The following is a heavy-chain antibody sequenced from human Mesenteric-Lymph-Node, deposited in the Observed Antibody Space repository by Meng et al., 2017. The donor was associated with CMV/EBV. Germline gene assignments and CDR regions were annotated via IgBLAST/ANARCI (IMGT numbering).Heavy chain of an antibody. CDR1: GYTFTGYY. V-gene: IGHV1-18*04. D-gene: IGHD3-10*01. J-gene: IGHJ4*02. Sequence: KASGYTFTGYYMHWVRQAPGQGLEWMGWISAYNGNTNYAQKLQGRVTMTTDTSTSTAYMELRSLRSDDTAVYYCARVSVVRGVIISDYWGQGTLVTVSS. CDR2: ISAYNGNT. CDR3: ARVSVVRGVIISDY.